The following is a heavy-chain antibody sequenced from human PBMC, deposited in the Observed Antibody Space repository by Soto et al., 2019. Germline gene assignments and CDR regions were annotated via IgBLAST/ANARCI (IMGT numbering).Heavy chain of an antibody. V-gene: IGHV4-39*01. Sequence: SETLSLTCTVSGGSISSSSYYWGWIRQPPGKGLEWIGSIYYSGSTYYNPSLKSRVTISVDTSKNQFSPKLSSVTAADTAVYYCARGARLQWLAPSVRFDPWGQGTLVTVSS. J-gene: IGHJ5*02. CDR2: IYYSGST. CDR3: ARGARLQWLAPSVRFDP. CDR1: GGSISSSSYY. D-gene: IGHD6-19*01.